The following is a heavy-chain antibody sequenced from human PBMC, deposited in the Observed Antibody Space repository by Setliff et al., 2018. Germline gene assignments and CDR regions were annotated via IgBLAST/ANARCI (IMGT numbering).Heavy chain of an antibody. V-gene: IGHV1-18*01. D-gene: IGHD1-26*01. CDR1: GYTFTSYG. CDR3: ATNLNSGSLTVIDIPNPLQSLP. CDR2: ISAYNGNT. J-gene: IGHJ5*02. Sequence: ASVKVSCKASGYTFTSYGISWARQAPGQGLEWMGWISAYNGNTNYAQKLQGRVTMTTDTSTSTAYMELRSLRSEDTAVYYCATNLNSGSLTVIDIPNPLQSLPWG.